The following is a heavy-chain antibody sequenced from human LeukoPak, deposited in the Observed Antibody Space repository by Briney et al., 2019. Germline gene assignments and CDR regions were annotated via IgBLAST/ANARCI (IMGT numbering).Heavy chain of an antibody. V-gene: IGHV4-39*07. J-gene: IGHJ5*02. Sequence: PSETLSLTCTVSGGSISSSSYYWGWIRQPPGKGLEWIGTIYYGGTTYYNPSLKSRVTISVDTSKNQFSLKLSSVTAADTAVYYCARVVSGVAVAVRRGWFDPWGQGTLVTVSS. D-gene: IGHD6-19*01. CDR1: GGSISSSSYY. CDR3: ARVVSGVAVAVRRGWFDP. CDR2: IYYGGTT.